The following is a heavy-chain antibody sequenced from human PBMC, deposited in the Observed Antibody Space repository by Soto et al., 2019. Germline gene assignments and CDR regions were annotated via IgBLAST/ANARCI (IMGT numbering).Heavy chain of an antibody. CDR1: GYTFTSYG. D-gene: IGHD2-8*01. J-gene: IGHJ4*02. V-gene: IGHV1-18*01. CDR2: ISAYNGNT. CDR3: ARXPGYCTNGVCYTGMVDY. Sequence: GASVKVSCKASGYTFTSYGISWVRQAPGQGLEWMGWISAYNGNTNYAQKLQGRVTMTTDTSTSTAYMELRSLRSDDTAVYYCARXPGYCTNGVCYTGMVDYWGQGTLVTVSS.